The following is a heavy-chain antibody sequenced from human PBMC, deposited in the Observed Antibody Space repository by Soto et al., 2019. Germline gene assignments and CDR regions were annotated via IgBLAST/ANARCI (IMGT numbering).Heavy chain of an antibody. CDR3: ARAAYFSKVGATQYYFDY. V-gene: IGHV4-59*07. CDR1: GGSISSYY. J-gene: IGHJ4*02. D-gene: IGHD1-26*01. CDR2: IYYSGST. Sequence: SDTLSLTSPFSGGSISSYYWSWIRQPPGRGLEWIGYIYYSGSTNYNPSLKSRVTISVDTSKNQFSLKLSSVTAADTAVYYCARAAYFSKVGATQYYFDYWGQGTLLTVSS.